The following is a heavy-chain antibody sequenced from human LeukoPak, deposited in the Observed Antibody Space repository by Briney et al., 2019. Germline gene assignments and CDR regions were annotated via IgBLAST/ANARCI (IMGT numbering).Heavy chain of an antibody. Sequence: PSETLSLTCTVSGGSISSGDYYWSWIRQPPGKGLEWIGYIYYSGSTYYNPSLKSRVTISVDTSKNQFSLKLSSVTAADTAVYYCAIGDGDCCGFDPWGQGTLVTVSS. V-gene: IGHV4-30-4*01. CDR2: IYYSGST. CDR1: GGSISSGDYY. CDR3: AIGDGDCCGFDP. D-gene: IGHD2-21*02. J-gene: IGHJ5*02.